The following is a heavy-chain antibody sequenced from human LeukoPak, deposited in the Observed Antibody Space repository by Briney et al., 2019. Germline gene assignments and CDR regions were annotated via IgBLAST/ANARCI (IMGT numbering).Heavy chain of an antibody. J-gene: IGHJ6*02. D-gene: IGHD2-2*01. CDR3: AKRHVVPAARGILYYYYGMDV. V-gene: IGHV4-59*08. CDR2: IYYSGST. Sequence: PSETLSLTCTVSGGSISGYYWSWIRQPPGKGLEWIGYIYYSGSTNYNPSLKSRVTISVDTSKNQFSLKLSSVTAADTAVYYCAKRHVVPAARGILYYYYGMDVWGQGTTVTVSS. CDR1: GGSISGYY.